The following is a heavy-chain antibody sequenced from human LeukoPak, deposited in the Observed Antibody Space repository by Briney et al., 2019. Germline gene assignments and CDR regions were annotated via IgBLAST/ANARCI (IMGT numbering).Heavy chain of an antibody. CDR3: ARGREVAGTVGY. J-gene: IGHJ4*02. D-gene: IGHD6-19*01. CDR1: GYTFTGYY. CDR2: INPNSGGT. V-gene: IGHV1-2*02. Sequence: ASVKVSFKASGYTFTGYYMHWVRQAPGQGVEWMGWINPNSGGTNYAQKFQGRVTMNRDTAISTGYMELNSLRSDDTAVYYCARGREVAGTVGYWGQGTLVTVSS.